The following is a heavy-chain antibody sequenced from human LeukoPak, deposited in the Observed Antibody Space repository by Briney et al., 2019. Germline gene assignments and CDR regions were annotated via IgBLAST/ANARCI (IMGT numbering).Heavy chain of an antibody. CDR2: INPSSGGT. D-gene: IGHD3-22*01. V-gene: IGHV1-2*06. CDR3: ASYSSYYDSSGYYTDAFDI. Sequence: ASVKVSCKASGYTFTGYYMHWVRQAPGQGLEWMGRINPSSGGTNYAQKFQGRVTMTRDTSISTAYMELSRLRSDDTAVYYCASYSSYYDSSGYYTDAFDIWGQGTMVTVSS. CDR1: GYTFTGYY. J-gene: IGHJ3*02.